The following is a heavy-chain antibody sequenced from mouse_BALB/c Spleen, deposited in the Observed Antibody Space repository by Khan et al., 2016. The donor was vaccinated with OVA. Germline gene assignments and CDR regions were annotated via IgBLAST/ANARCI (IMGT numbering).Heavy chain of an antibody. CDR3: TVVDLGLQNWFAY. CDR1: GYTFTSYD. J-gene: IGHJ3*01. V-gene: IGHV1S136*01. CDR2: INPYYDYT. Sequence: VQLQQSGPELVKPGASVKMSCKASGYTFTSYDMHWVKQKPGQGLEWIGYINPYYDYTKYNEKFKGKATLNSDKYSSTAYMELSSLTSEDSAVFYCTVVDLGLQNWFAYWGQGTLVTVSA. D-gene: IGHD3-1*01.